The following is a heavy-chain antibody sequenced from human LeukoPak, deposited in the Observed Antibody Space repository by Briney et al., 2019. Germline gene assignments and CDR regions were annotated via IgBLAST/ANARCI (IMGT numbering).Heavy chain of an antibody. CDR1: GGSISSSSYY. D-gene: IGHD1-26*01. Sequence: SDTLSLTCTVSGGSISSSSYYWGWIRQPPGKALEWIGSIYYRGSSYYNPSLKSRVTISVDTSKNQFSLKLSSVTVADTAVYYCANAASYSVDYWGQGTLVTVSS. CDR3: ANAASYSVDY. CDR2: IYYRGSS. J-gene: IGHJ4*02. V-gene: IGHV4-39*01.